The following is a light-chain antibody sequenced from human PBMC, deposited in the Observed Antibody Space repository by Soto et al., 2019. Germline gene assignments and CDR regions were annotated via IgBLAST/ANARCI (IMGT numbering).Light chain of an antibody. CDR3: AAWDGSLNVVL. CDR2: NTN. Sequence: QSALTQPPSASGTPGQSITISCSGSSSNIGTNTVNWYQQLPGSAPQLLLYNTNQRPSGVPGRFSGSKSGTSASLAISGLQSEDEADYYCAAWDGSLNVVLFGGGTKVTVL. CDR1: SSNIGTNT. J-gene: IGLJ2*01. V-gene: IGLV1-44*01.